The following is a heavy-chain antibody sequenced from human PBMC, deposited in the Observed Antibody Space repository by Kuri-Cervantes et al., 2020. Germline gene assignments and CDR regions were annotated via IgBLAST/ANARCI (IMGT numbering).Heavy chain of an antibody. D-gene: IGHD2-15*01. CDR1: GFTFSSYG. J-gene: IGHJ6*03. Sequence: GGSLRLSCAASGFTFSSYGMHWVRQAPGKGLEWVAVISYDGSNKYYADSVKGRFTISRDNSKNTLYLQMNSLRAEDTAVYYCAALGYCSGGSCYGYYYYYYMDVWGKGTTVTVSS. V-gene: IGHV3-30*03. CDR3: AALGYCSGGSCYGYYYYYYMDV. CDR2: ISYDGSNK.